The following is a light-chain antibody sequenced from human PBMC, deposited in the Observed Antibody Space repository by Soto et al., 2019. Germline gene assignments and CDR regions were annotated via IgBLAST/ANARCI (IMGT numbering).Light chain of an antibody. CDR1: QIFXSKS. CDR2: AAS. J-gene: IGKJ1*01. CDR3: QFYGDSSMT. V-gene: IGKV3-20*01. Sequence: VLTQSPVTLSLSPGERATLFCRASQIFXSKSSAWYERRPGQPPKLPTYAASTRATGIPDRFTGSGSGTDFTLPISRLEPEDFAAYYCQFYGDSSMTFGQGTKVDIK.